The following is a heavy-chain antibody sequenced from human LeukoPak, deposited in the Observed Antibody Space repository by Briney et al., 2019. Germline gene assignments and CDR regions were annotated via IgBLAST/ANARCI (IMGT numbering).Heavy chain of an antibody. V-gene: IGHV3-23*01. CDR1: GFTFSSYA. CDR3: ARERQDTILHSGAFDI. CDR2: IRGSGGGT. D-gene: IGHD2-21*01. Sequence: GGSLRLSCAASGFTFSSYAMSWVRQAPGKGLEWVSAIRGSGGGTYYADSVKGRFTISRDNSKNTLYLQMNSLRAEDTAVYFCARERQDTILHSGAFDIWGQGTMVTVSS. J-gene: IGHJ3*02.